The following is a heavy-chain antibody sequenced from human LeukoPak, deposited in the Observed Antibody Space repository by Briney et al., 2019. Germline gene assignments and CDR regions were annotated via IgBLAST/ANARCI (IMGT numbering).Heavy chain of an antibody. D-gene: IGHD3-10*01. CDR1: GFTFSSYS. V-gene: IGHV3-21*01. Sequence: GGSLRLSCAASGFTFSSYSMNWVRQAPGKGLEWVSSISSSRSYIYYADSVKGRFTISRDNAKNSLYLQMNSLRAEDTAVYYCARADSEGYYFDYWGQGTLVTVSS. CDR3: ARADSEGYYFDY. CDR2: ISSSRSYI. J-gene: IGHJ4*02.